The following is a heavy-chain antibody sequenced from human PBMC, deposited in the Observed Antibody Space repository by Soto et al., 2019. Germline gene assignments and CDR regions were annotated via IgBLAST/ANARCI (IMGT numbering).Heavy chain of an antibody. CDR2: TYYRSKWYN. D-gene: IGHD6-13*01. Sequence: SETLSLTCAISGDSVSSNSAAWNWIRQSPSRGLEWLGRTYYRSKWYNDYAVSVKSRITINPDTSKHQFSLQLNSVTPEDTAVYYCARESGSAAGISVDAFDIWGQGTMVTVSS. CDR1: GDSVSSNSAA. V-gene: IGHV6-1*01. CDR3: ARESGSAAGISVDAFDI. J-gene: IGHJ3*02.